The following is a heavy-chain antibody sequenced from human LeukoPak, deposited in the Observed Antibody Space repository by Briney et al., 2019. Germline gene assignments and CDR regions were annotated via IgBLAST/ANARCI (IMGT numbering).Heavy chain of an antibody. J-gene: IGHJ4*02. CDR1: GFTFSSYS. Sequence: GGSLRLSCAASGFTFSSYSMNWVRQVPGKGLEWVSYISSSRSIIYYADSVKGRFTISRDNAKNSLYLQMNSLRAEDTAVYYCARGHGYFDYWGQGTLVTVSS. V-gene: IGHV3-48*01. CDR3: ARGHGYFDY. CDR2: ISSSRSII.